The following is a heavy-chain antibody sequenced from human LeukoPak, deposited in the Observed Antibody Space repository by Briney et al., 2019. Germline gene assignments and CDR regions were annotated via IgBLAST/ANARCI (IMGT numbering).Heavy chain of an antibody. D-gene: IGHD3-9*01. V-gene: IGHV1-69*06. CDR3: ARGRGYDILTGYYNWFDP. CDR1: GGTFSSYA. Sequence: GSSVKVSCKASGGTFSSYAISWVRQAPGQGLEWMGGIIPIFGTANYAQKFQGRVTITADKSTSTAYMELSSLRSEDTAVYYCARGRGYDILTGYYNWFDPWGQGTLVTVSS. J-gene: IGHJ5*02. CDR2: IIPIFGTA.